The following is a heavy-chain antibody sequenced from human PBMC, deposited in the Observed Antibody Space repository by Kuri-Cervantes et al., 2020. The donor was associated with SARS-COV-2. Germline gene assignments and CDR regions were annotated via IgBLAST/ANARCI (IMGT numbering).Heavy chain of an antibody. J-gene: IGHJ4*02. CDR2: INPNSGGT. Sequence: ASVKVPCKASGYTFTGYYMHWVRQAPGQGLEWMGWINPNSGGTNYAQKFQGRVTMTRDTSTSTVYMELSSLRSEDTAVYYCARSSSPNVGAFDYWGQGTLVTVSS. CDR1: GYTFTGYY. D-gene: IGHD6-6*01. V-gene: IGHV1-2*02. CDR3: ARSSSPNVGAFDY.